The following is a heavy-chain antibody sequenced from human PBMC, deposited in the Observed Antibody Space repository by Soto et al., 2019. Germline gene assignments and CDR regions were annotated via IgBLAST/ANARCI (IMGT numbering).Heavy chain of an antibody. V-gene: IGHV2-5*02. D-gene: IGHD3-10*01. CDR3: AHRHGLIWFGEFSY. Sequence: QITLKESGPTLVKPTQTLTLTCTFSGFSLSTTGVGVGWIRQPPGKALEWLALIYWDDYKRYSPSLKSRLTITKDTSKNQVVLTMTNMDPVDTATYYCAHRHGLIWFGEFSYWGQGTLVTVSS. J-gene: IGHJ4*02. CDR1: GFSLSTTGVG. CDR2: IYWDDYK.